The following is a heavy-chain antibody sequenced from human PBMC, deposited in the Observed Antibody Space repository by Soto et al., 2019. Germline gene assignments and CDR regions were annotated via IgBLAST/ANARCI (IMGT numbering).Heavy chain of an antibody. CDR1: GGSINNYY. CDR3: ARVRGHFYNYDVDV. V-gene: IGHV4-59*01. J-gene: IGHJ6*02. CDR2: IYYRGST. Sequence: PSETLSLTCTVSGGSINNYYWSWIRQPPGKGLEWIGYIYYRGSTSYNPSLKSRVTISLDTSKNQFSLKLSSVTAADAAVYYCARVRGHFYNYDVDVWGQGTTVTVSS. D-gene: IGHD2-2*02.